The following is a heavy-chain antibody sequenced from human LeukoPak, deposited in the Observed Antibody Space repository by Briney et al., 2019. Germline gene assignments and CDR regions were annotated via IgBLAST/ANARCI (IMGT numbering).Heavy chain of an antibody. V-gene: IGHV1-69*04. CDR1: GGTFSSYA. J-gene: IGHJ4*02. CDR3: ARVPTGMETTRGDYFDY. D-gene: IGHD1-1*01. CDR2: IIPILGIA. Sequence: SVKVSCKASGGTFSSYAISWVRQAPGQGLEWMGRIIPILGIANYAQKFQGRVTITADKSTSTAYMELSSLRSEDTAVYYCARVPTGMETTRGDYFDYWGQGTLVTVSA.